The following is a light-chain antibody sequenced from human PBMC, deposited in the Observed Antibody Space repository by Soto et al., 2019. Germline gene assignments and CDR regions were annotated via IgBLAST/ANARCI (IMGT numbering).Light chain of an antibody. V-gene: IGKV1-5*03. CDR3: QQYSTYTPRT. Sequence: DIQMTQPPSTLSASVGDRVTITCRASQSISIWLAWYQQKPGKAPKILIYKASSLESGVPSRFSGSGSGTEFTLTISSLQPDDFATYYCQQYSTYTPRTFGQGTKVDI. CDR2: KAS. CDR1: QSISIW. J-gene: IGKJ1*01.